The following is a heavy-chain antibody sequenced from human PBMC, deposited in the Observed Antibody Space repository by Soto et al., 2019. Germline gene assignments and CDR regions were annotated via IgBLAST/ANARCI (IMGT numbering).Heavy chain of an antibody. CDR2: ISGSGGST. D-gene: IGHD3-10*01. CDR1: GFTFSSYA. V-gene: IGHV3-23*01. J-gene: IGHJ4*02. CDR3: AKGLVLLWFGELSLDY. Sequence: GGSLRLSCAASGFTFSSYAMSWVRQAPGKGLEWVSAISGSGGSTYYADSVKGRFTISRDNSKNTLYLRMNSLRAEDTAVYYCAKGLVLLWFGELSLDYWGQGTLVTVSS.